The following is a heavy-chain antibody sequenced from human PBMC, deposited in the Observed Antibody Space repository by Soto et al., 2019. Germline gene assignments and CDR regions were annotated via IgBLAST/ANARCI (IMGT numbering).Heavy chain of an antibody. Sequence: VQLVESGGGLIQPGGSLRLACAASGFPVNSNHMTWVRQAPGRGPEWVSTIYPGGNTFYADSVKGRFTISRDNPKNMLYLQMNTLRAEDTAVYYCARGVDTAKAGYWGQGTLVTVSS. J-gene: IGHJ4*02. CDR3: ARGVDTAKAGY. CDR1: GFPVNSNH. CDR2: IYPGGNT. D-gene: IGHD5-18*01. V-gene: IGHV3-53*01.